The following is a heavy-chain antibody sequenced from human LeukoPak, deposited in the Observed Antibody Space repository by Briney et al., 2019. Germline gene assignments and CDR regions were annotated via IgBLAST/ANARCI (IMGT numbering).Heavy chain of an antibody. V-gene: IGHV4-61*02. J-gene: IGHJ6*03. CDR3: ARAQYYYDSSGYYGLYYYYYMDV. CDR1: GGSISSGSYY. Sequence: SQTLSLTCTVSGGSISSGSYYWSWIRQPAGKGLEWIGRIYASGSTSFNPSLKSRVTISVDTSKNQFSLKLSSVTAADTAVYYCARAQYYYDSSGYYGLYYYYYMDVWGKGTTVTVSS. CDR2: IYASGST. D-gene: IGHD3-22*01.